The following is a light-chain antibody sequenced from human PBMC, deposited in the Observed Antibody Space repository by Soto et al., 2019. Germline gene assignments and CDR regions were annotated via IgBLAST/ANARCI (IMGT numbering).Light chain of an antibody. CDR3: AAWDDSLSGYV. V-gene: IGLV1-47*01. CDR1: SSNIGSNY. J-gene: IGLJ1*01. CDR2: RNN. Sequence: QSVLTQPTSASGTPGQRVTISCSGSSSNIGSNYVYWYQQLPGTAPKLLIDRNNQRPSGVPDRFSGSKSGTSASLAISGLRSEDEADYYCAAWDDSLSGYVFGTGTKVTVL.